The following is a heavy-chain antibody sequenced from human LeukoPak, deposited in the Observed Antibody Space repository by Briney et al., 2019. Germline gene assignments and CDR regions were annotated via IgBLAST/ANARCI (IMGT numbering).Heavy chain of an antibody. CDR1: GFTFSTYA. Sequence: GRSLRLSCAASGFTFSTYAMHWVRQAPGKGLEWVAVIPYDRSNKYYADSVKGRFTISRDNSKNTLYLQMNSLRAEDTAVYYCAKDGSVTLRYYFDYWGQGTLVTVSS. CDR3: AKDGSVTLRYYFDY. CDR2: IPYDRSNK. D-gene: IGHD4-17*01. V-gene: IGHV3-30*04. J-gene: IGHJ4*02.